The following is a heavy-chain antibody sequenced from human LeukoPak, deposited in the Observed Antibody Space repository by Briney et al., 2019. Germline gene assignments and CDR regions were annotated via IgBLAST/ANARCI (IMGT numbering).Heavy chain of an antibody. J-gene: IGHJ6*02. CDR1: GYTFTSYA. D-gene: IGHD5-24*01. CDR2: INAGNGNT. CDR3: AREGPDGYYYYGMDV. V-gene: IGHV1-3*01. Sequence: GASVKVSCKASGYTFTSYAMHWVRQAPGQRLERMGWINAGNGNTKYSQKFQGRVTITRDTSASTAYMELSSLRSEDTAVYYCAREGPDGYYYYGMDVWGQGTTVTVSS.